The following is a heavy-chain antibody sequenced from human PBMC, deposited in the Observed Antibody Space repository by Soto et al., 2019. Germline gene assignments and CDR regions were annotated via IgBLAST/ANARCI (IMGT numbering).Heavy chain of an antibody. D-gene: IGHD5-12*01. CDR2: INNSGRT. Sequence: SETLSLTFAVYGGSFSVYYWSWILQPPGKGLEWIGEINNSGRTNYNPSIKSRLTTSADTSKNQSSLKLRSVTAADTDVYYCERAPYTRVMATIISDYWGQGTLVTVSS. CDR1: GGSFSVYY. J-gene: IGHJ4*02. CDR3: ERAPYTRVMATIISDY. V-gene: IGHV4-34*01.